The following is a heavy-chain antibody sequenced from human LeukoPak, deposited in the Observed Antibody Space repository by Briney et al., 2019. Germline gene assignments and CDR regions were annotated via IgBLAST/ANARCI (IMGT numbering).Heavy chain of an antibody. V-gene: IGHV1-2*02. Sequence: ASVKVSCKASGYTFTSYDINWVRQATGQGLEWMGWINPKSGGTNYAQKFQGRVTMTRDTSISTAYMELSRLSSDDTAVYYCARGVTGIYYYYYMDTWGKGTTVTVSS. CDR3: ARGVTGIYYYYYMDT. J-gene: IGHJ6*03. CDR2: INPKSGGT. D-gene: IGHD3-10*01. CDR1: GYTFTSYD.